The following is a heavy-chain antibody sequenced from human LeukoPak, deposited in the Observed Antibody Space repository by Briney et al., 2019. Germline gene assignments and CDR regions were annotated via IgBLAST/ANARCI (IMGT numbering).Heavy chain of an antibody. Sequence: GGSPRLSCAASGFTFSNHWMHWVRQAPGKGLVWVSRVSPDGSTTKNADSVQGRFTISRDNARSTVFLQLNSLRAEDTAVYYCAREVNKWFDPWGQGTLVTVSS. CDR3: AREVNKWFDP. V-gene: IGHV3-74*03. J-gene: IGHJ5*02. CDR2: VSPDGSTT. CDR1: GFTFSNHW. D-gene: IGHD4-4*01.